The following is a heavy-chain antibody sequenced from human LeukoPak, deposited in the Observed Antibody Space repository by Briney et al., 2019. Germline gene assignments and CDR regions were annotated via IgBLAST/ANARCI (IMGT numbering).Heavy chain of an antibody. V-gene: IGHV3-23*01. CDR1: GFTFSSYA. J-gene: IGHJ4*02. D-gene: IGHD6-13*01. CDR2: ISGSAGSK. CDR3: AKSASRQKLVSFDY. Sequence: GGSLRLSCAASGFTFSSYAMSWVRQAPGKGLEWVSGISGSAGSKYYADSVKGRFTISRDNSKNTLYLQMNSPRAEDTAVYYCAKSASRQKLVSFDYWGQGILVTVSS.